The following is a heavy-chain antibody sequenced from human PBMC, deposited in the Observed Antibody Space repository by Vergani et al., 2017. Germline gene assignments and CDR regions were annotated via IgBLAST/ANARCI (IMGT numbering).Heavy chain of an antibody. CDR3: ARDRGEVEHWEPRPYFDY. Sequence: EVQLVESGGGLVKPGGSLRLSCAASGFTFSSYSMNWDRQAPGKGLEWVSSISSSSSYIYYADSVKGRFTFSRDNAKNSLYLQMNSLRAEDTAVYYCARDRGEVEHWEPRPYFDYWGQGTLVTVSS. CDR1: GFTFSSYS. V-gene: IGHV3-21*01. J-gene: IGHJ4*02. D-gene: IGHD1-26*01. CDR2: ISSSSSYI.